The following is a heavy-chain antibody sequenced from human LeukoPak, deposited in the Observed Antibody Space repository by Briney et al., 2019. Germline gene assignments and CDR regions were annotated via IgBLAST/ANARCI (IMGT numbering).Heavy chain of an antibody. J-gene: IGHJ4*02. V-gene: IGHV1-2*02. CDR3: TRDQGSTWYRALDY. D-gene: IGHD6-13*01. CDR2: INPNSGGT. CDR1: GYTFNSYG. Sequence: ASVKVSCKASGYTFNSYGISWVRQAPGQGLEWMGWINPNSGGTNYAQKFQGRVTLTRDASITTAYMELNRLRSDDTAVYYCTRDQGSTWYRALDYWGQGTLVTVSS.